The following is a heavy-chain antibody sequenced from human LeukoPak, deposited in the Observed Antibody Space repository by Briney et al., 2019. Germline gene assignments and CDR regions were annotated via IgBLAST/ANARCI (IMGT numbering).Heavy chain of an antibody. CDR2: ISSSSSYT. Sequence: PGGSLRLSCAASGFTFSDYYMSWIRQAPGKGLEWVSYISSSSSYTYYADSVKGRFTISKDNSKNTMYLQMSSLRVDDTAVYYCAKAASSSWPSYYYGMDVWGQGTTVTVSS. V-gene: IGHV3-11*05. D-gene: IGHD6-13*01. J-gene: IGHJ6*02. CDR3: AKAASSSWPSYYYGMDV. CDR1: GFTFSDYY.